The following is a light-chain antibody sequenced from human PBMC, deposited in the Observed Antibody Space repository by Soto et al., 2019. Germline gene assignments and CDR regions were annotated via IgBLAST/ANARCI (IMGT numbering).Light chain of an antibody. V-gene: IGKV1-5*03. CDR3: QHYNTYPWT. J-gene: IGKJ1*01. CDR1: QSISSW. CDR2: KAS. Sequence: DIQVTQSPSILSASVGDRVTITCRASQSISSWLAWYQQKPGKAPNLLIHKASHLESGVPSRFSGSGSGTEFTLTISSLQPGDFATYYCQHYNTYPWTFGQGTKVDIK.